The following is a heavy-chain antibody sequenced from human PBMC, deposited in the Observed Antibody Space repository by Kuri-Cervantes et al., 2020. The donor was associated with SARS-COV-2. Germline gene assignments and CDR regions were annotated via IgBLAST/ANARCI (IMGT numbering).Heavy chain of an antibody. CDR2: ISSSGSTI. CDR1: GFTFSSYE. V-gene: IGHV3-48*03. J-gene: IGHJ6*03. Sequence: GESLKISCAASGFTFSSYEMNWVRQAPGKGLEWVSYISSSGSTIYYADSVKGRFTISRDNAKNSLYLQMNSLRAEDTAVYYCARGITGTTPSWMSYYYYMDVWGKGTTVTVSS. CDR3: ARGITGTTPSWMSYYYYMDV. D-gene: IGHD1-7*01.